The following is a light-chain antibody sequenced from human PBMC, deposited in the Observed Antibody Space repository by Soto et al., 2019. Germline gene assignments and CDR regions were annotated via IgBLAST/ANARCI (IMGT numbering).Light chain of an antibody. CDR3: NSYTSSSTPDV. J-gene: IGLJ1*01. CDR1: SSDVGGYDY. V-gene: IGLV2-14*03. Sequence: QSVLTQPASVSGSPGQSITISCTGTSSDVGGYDYVSWYQQHPGKAPKLMIYDVTVRPSGVSNRFSGSKSGNTASLTISGLQAEDEADYYCNSYTSSSTPDVFGTGTKLTVL. CDR2: DVT.